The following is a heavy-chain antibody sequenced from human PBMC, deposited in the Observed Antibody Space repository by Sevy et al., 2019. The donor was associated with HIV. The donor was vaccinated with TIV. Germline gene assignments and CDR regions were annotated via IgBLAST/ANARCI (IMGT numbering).Heavy chain of an antibody. J-gene: IGHJ3*02. CDR3: AGARYDSSGSFDALDI. CDR1: GFTFYNYA. V-gene: IGHV3-23*01. CDR2: IFRSGETT. Sequence: GGSLRLSCAASGFTFYNYAMNWVRQAPGKGLEWVSTIFRSGETTYYADSVKARFTISRDNSKNTLYLQMNSLRTEDTALYYCAGARYDSSGSFDALDIWGQGTMVTVSS. D-gene: IGHD3-22*01.